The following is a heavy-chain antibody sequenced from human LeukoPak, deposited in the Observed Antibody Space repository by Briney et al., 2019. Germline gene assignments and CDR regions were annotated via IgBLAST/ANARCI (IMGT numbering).Heavy chain of an antibody. D-gene: IGHD6-6*01. J-gene: IGHJ3*01. CDR1: GFTFSGFW. CDR2: INSDGSEG. CDR3: ARSSYSSSSSV. V-gene: IGHV3-7*03. Sequence: GGSLRLSCTVSGFTFSGFWMSWSRQAPGKGLEWVASINSDGSEGYYADVVKGRFTISRDNAKDSLYLQINSLRAENTAVYYCARSSYSSSSSVWGQGTMVTVSS.